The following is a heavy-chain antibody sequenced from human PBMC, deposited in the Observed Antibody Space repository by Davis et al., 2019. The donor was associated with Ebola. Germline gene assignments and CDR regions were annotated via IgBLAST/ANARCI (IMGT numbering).Heavy chain of an antibody. CDR1: EFPFCTYS. CDR3: AREDDGMDV. CDR2: ISASSDII. V-gene: IGHV3-48*01. Sequence: GESLKISCAASEFPFCTYSMNWVCQAPGKGLEWVAYISASSDIIHYAASVKGRFTVFRDNAKNSLFLQMSSLKASDTAMYYCAREDDGMDVWGPGTTVTVSS. J-gene: IGHJ6*02.